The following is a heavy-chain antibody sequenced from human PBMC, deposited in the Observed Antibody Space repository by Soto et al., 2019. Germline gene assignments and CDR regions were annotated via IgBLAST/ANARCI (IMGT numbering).Heavy chain of an antibody. V-gene: IGHV1-3*01. CDR2: INAGNGNT. CDR3: ARESLHYRYFDL. Sequence: ASVKVSCKASGYTFTSYAMHWVRQAPGQRLEWMGWINAGNGNTKYSQKFQGRVTITRDTSASTAYMELSSLRSEDTAVYYCARESLHYRYFDLWGRGTLVTVSS. J-gene: IGHJ2*01. CDR1: GYTFTSYA.